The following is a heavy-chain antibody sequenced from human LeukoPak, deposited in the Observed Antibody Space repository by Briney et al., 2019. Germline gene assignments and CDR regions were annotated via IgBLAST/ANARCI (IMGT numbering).Heavy chain of an antibody. V-gene: IGHV4-59*12. D-gene: IGHD1-26*01. Sequence: SSETLSLTCTVSGGSISRYYWSWIRQPPGQGLEWIGEISLSGLTNYNPSLKSRVTMSLDKSKNHLSLNLTSVTAADTAVYYCSRESGAFSPFGYWGQGTLVTVSS. CDR1: GGSISRYY. CDR3: SRESGAFSPFGY. J-gene: IGHJ4*02. CDR2: ISLSGLT.